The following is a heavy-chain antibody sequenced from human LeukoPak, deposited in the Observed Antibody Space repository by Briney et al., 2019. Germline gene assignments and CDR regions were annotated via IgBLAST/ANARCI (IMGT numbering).Heavy chain of an antibody. V-gene: IGHV4-59*08. J-gene: IGHJ4*02. CDR1: GGSISSYY. CDR2: IYYSGST. Sequence: SDTLSLTCTVSGGSISSYYWSWIRQPPGKGLEWIGYIYYSGSTNYNPSLKTRVTISVDTSKSQFSLKLSSVTAADTAVYYCARGSSGWVYDYWGQGTLVTVSS. CDR3: ARGSSGWVYDY. D-gene: IGHD6-19*01.